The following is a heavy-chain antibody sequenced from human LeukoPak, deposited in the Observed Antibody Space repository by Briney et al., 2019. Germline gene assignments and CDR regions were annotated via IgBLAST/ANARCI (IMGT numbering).Heavy chain of an antibody. CDR1: GGSISSYY. D-gene: IGHD3-3*01. J-gene: IGHJ4*02. Sequence: SETLSLTCTVSGGSISSYYWGWIRQPPGKGLERIGSIYYSGSTYYNPSLKSRVTISVDTSKNQFSLKLSSVTAADTAVYYCARLYYGKRPPDYWGQGALVTISS. CDR2: IYYSGST. V-gene: IGHV4-39*01. CDR3: ARLYYGKRPPDY.